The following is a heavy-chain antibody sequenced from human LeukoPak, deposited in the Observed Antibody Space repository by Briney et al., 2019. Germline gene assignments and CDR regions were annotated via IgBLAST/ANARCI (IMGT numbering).Heavy chain of an antibody. CDR2: ITGSGDNT. V-gene: IGHV3-23*01. CDR3: AKGAATGLVGWFDP. D-gene: IGHD6-13*01. Sequence: GGSLRLSCAASGFIFSNYALMWVRQAPGKGLEWVSSITGSGDNTFYADSVKGRFSLSRDNSKNMLYLQMYSLGAEDTAMYYCAKGAATGLVGWFDPWGQGTLVTVSS. CDR1: GFIFSNYA. J-gene: IGHJ5*02.